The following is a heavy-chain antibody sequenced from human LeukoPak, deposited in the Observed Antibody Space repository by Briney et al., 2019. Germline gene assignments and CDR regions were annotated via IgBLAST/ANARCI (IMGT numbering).Heavy chain of an antibody. CDR3: ANWVGNWFDP. J-gene: IGHJ5*02. V-gene: IGHV4-4*07. CDR1: GDSIDSSS. CDR2: IYLGGSP. Sequence: SETLSLTCTVFGDSIDSSSWAWIRQPVGKGLEWIGRIYLGGSPIYNPSLKTRVIMTVDTSTNQFLLWLRSVTAAHTATYYCANWVGNWFDPWGQGTLVTVSS. D-gene: IGHD1-26*01.